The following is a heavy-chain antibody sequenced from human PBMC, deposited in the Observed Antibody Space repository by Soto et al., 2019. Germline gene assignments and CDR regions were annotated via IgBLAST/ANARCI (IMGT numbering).Heavy chain of an antibody. CDR1: GFTFSSYA. V-gene: IGHV3-30-3*01. D-gene: IGHD4-17*01. CDR2: ISYDGSNK. CDR3: AFPTVTTSFDY. Sequence: GGSLRLSCAASGFTFSSYAMHWVRQAPGKGLEWVAVISYDGSNKYYADSVKGRFTISRDNSKNTLYLQMNSLRAEDTAVYYCAFPTVTTSFDYWGQGTLVTVSS. J-gene: IGHJ4*02.